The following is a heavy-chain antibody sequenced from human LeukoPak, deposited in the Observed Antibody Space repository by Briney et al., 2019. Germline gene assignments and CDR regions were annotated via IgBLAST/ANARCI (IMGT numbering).Heavy chain of an antibody. CDR1: GFTFSSHS. CDR3: ARSRNYYGSGSYDY. Sequence: GGSLRLSCAASGFTFSSHSMNWVRQAPGKGLEWVSSISSSSSYIYYADSVKGRFTVSRDNAKNSLYLQMNSLRAEDTAVYYCARSRNYYGSGSYDYWGQGTLVTVSS. V-gene: IGHV3-21*01. D-gene: IGHD3-10*01. J-gene: IGHJ4*02. CDR2: ISSSSSYI.